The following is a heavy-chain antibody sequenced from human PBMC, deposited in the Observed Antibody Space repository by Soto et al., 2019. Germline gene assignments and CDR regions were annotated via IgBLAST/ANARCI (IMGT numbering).Heavy chain of an antibody. CDR3: TTDFRGLRYYDFWSGCSMLNSAYYYGMDV. V-gene: IGHV3-15*07. J-gene: IGHJ6*02. Sequence: GGSLRLSCAASGFTFSNAWMNWVRQAPGKGLEWVGRIKSKTDGGTTDYAAPVKGRFTISRDDSKNTLYLQMNSLKTEDTAVYYCTTDFRGLRYYDFWSGCSMLNSAYYYGMDVWGQGTTVTVSS. CDR2: IKSKTDGGTT. D-gene: IGHD3-3*01. CDR1: GFTFSNAW.